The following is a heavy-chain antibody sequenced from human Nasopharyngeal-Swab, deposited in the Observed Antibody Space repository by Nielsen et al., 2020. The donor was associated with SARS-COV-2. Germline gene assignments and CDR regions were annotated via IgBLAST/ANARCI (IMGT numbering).Heavy chain of an antibody. CDR3: ARGWDDAFDI. CDR2: IYYSGST. D-gene: IGHD1-26*01. J-gene: IGHJ3*02. V-gene: IGHV4-59*01. Sequence: SETLSLTWTVSGGSISSYYWSWIRQPPGKGLEWIGYIYYSGSTNYNPSLKSRVTISVDTSKNQFSLKLSSVTAADTAVYYCARGWDDAFDIWGQGTMVTVSS. CDR1: GGSISSYY.